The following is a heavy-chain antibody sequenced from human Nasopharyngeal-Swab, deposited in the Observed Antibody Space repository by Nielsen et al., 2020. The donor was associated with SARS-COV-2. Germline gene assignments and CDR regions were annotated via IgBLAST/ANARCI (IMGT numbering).Heavy chain of an antibody. V-gene: IGHV3-30*03. Sequence: GGSLRLSCAASGFTFSSYGMHWVRQAPGKGLEWVAVISYGGSNKYYADSVKGRFTISRDNSKNTLYLQMNSLRAEDTAVYYCAREGFSAARGYYYGMDVWGQGTTVTVSS. CDR1: GFTFSSYG. D-gene: IGHD2-15*01. J-gene: IGHJ6*02. CDR3: AREGFSAARGYYYGMDV. CDR2: ISYGGSNK.